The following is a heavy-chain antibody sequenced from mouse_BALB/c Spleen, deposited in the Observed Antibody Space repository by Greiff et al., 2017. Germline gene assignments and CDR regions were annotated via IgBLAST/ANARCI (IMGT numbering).Heavy chain of an antibody. CDR1: GFTFNTYA. CDR2: IRSKSNNYAT. V-gene: IGHV10-1*02. J-gene: IGHJ3*01. D-gene: IGHD1-1*01. CDR3: VRDYYGSGGFAY. Sequence: EVHLVESGGGLVQPKGSLKLSCAASGFTFNTYAMNWVRQAPGKGLEWVARIRSKSNNYATYYADSVKDRFTISRDDSQSMLYLQMNNLKTEDTAMYYCVRDYYGSGGFAYWGQGTLVTVSA.